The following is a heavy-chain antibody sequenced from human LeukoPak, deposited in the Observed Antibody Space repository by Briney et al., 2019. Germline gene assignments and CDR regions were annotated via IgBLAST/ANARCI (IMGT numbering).Heavy chain of an antibody. J-gene: IGHJ6*03. V-gene: IGHV5-51*01. CDR3: ARHTPVAGAYCYYYMDV. CDR2: IYPGDSDT. D-gene: IGHD6-19*01. CDR1: GYRFISYW. Sequence: GESLKISCKGSGYRFISYWIGWVRQMPGKGLEWMGIIYPGDSDTRYSPSFQGQVTISADKSISTAYLQWSSLKASDTAMYYCARHTPVAGAYCYYYMDVWGKGTTVTVSS.